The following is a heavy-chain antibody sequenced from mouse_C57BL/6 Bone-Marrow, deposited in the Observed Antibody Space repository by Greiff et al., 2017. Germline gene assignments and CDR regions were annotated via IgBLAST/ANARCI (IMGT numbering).Heavy chain of an antibody. CDR3: ARREGWFAY. Sequence: EVKLVESGGDLVKPGGSLKLSCAASGFTFSSYGMSLFRRTPHKRLVWVATISSGGSYTYYPDCVQGRFTISRDNAKNPLYLQMSSLKSEDTAVYYCARREGWFAYWGQGTLVTVSA. V-gene: IGHV5-6*02. CDR2: ISSGGSYT. J-gene: IGHJ3*01. CDR1: GFTFSSYG.